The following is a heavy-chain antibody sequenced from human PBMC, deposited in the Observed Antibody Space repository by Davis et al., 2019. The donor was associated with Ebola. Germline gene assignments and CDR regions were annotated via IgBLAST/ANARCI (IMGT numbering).Heavy chain of an antibody. CDR3: AREARGYYYDSSGYWTNYYFDY. CDR1: GFTFSSYA. V-gene: IGHV3-23*01. CDR2: ISGSGGST. Sequence: GESLKISCAASGFTFSSYAMTWVRQAPGKGLEWVSAISGSGGSTYYADSVKGRFTISRDNSKKTLYLQMNSLRAEDTAVYYCAREARGYYYDSSGYWTNYYFDYWGQGTLVTVSS. D-gene: IGHD3-22*01. J-gene: IGHJ4*02.